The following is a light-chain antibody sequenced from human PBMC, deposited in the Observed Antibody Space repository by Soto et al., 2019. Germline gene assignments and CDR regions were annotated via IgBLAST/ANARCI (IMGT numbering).Light chain of an antibody. Sequence: DIQMTQSPSSLSASVGDRVTITCRASQTISSWLAWYQQKPGKAPKLLIYKASTLKSGVPSRFSGSGSGTEVTLTISSLQPDDFATYYCQHYHSYSEAFGQGTKVDIK. CDR2: KAS. CDR1: QTISSW. V-gene: IGKV1-5*03. CDR3: QHYHSYSEA. J-gene: IGKJ1*01.